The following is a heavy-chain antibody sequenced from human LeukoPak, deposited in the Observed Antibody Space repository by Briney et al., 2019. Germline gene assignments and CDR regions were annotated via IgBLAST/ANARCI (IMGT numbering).Heavy chain of an antibody. D-gene: IGHD6-13*01. CDR3: ARGIAGTESAFDI. CDR2: ITSSSHSI. V-gene: IGHV3-48*02. CDR1: GFTFSTYA. J-gene: IGHJ3*02. Sequence: GGSLRLSCAASGFTFSTYAMNWVRQAPGKGLEWVSYITSSSHSIYYADSVKGRFTISRDNAKNSLYLQMNSLRDEDTAVYYCARGIAGTESAFDIWGQGTMVTVSS.